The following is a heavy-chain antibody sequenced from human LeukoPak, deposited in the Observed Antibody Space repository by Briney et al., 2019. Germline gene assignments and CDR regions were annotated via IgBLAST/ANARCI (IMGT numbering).Heavy chain of an antibody. D-gene: IGHD6-19*01. CDR2: INSDGSST. J-gene: IGHJ4*02. V-gene: IGHV3-74*01. Sequence: GGSLRLSCAASGFTFSSYWMHWVRQAPGKGLVWVSRINSDGSSTSYADSVKGRFTISRDNAKNTLYLQMNSLRAEDTAVYYCARESSGWXEDFXYWGQGTLVTVSS. CDR1: GFTFSSYW. CDR3: ARESSGWXEDFXY.